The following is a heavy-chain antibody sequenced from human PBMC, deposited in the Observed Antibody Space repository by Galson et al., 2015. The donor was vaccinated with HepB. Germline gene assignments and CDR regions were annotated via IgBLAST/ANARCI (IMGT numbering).Heavy chain of an antibody. CDR2: TYHRFKWYY. CDR1: GDSVSSNSAA. CDR3: ARNVYYVTSGYYYKPGWIDP. V-gene: IGHV6-1*01. J-gene: IGHJ5*02. D-gene: IGHD3-22*01. Sequence: CAISGDSVSSNSAAWNWIRQSPSRGLEWLGRTYHRFKWYYDYAVSVKSRITINPDISKNQFSLQLNSVTPEDTAVYYCARNVYYVTSGYYYKPGWIDPWGQGTLVTVSS.